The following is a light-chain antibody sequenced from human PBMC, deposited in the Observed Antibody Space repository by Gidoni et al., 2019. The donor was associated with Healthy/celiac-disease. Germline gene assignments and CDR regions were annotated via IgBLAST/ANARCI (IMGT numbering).Light chain of an antibody. V-gene: IGLV2-23*01. J-gene: IGLJ2*01. CDR1: SSDVVSYNL. CDR3: CSYAGSSTPVV. Sequence: QSALTQPASVSGSPGQSITISCTGTSSDVVSYNLVSWYQPHPGKAPKLMIYEGSKRPSGVSNRFSGSKSGNTASLTISGLQAEDEADYYCCSYAGSSTPVVFGGGTKLTVL. CDR2: EGS.